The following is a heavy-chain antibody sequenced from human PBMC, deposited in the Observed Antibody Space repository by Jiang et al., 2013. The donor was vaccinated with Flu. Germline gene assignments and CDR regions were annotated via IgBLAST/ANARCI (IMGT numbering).Heavy chain of an antibody. Sequence: QLLESGGGVVQPGRSLRLSCAASGFTFSSYAMHWVRQAPGKGLEWVALISFDGSETHYGDSVKGRFTISRDISRNTLYLQMNSLRAEDTALYYCARDGGLYWWSPGGYWGQGTLVTVSS. CDR1: GFTFSSYA. J-gene: IGHJ4*02. CDR2: ISFDGSET. D-gene: IGHD2-8*02. V-gene: IGHV3-30*04. CDR3: ARDGGLYWWSPGGY.